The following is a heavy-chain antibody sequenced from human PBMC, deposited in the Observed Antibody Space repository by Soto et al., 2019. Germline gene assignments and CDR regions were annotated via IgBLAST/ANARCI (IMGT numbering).Heavy chain of an antibody. CDR2: ISGSGGST. CDR1: GFTFSSYA. V-gene: IGHV3-23*01. CDR3: AKDPKATAWGYFDY. J-gene: IGHJ4*02. D-gene: IGHD2-21*02. Sequence: EVQLLESGGGLVQPGGSLRLSCAASGFTFSSYAMSWVRQAPGKGLEWVSAISGSGGSTYYADSVKGRFTISRDKSKNTLYLQMNSLRAEETAMYYCAKDPKATAWGYFDYWGQGTLVTVSS.